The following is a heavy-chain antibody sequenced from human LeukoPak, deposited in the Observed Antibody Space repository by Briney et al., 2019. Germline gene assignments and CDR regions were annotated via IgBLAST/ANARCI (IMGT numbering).Heavy chain of an antibody. Sequence: SETLSLTCTVSGGSISSSSYYWGWIRQPPGKGLEWIGSIYYSGSTYYNPSLKSRVTISVDTSKNQFSLKLSSVTAADTAVYYCARGGRIHDTRLFDYWGQGTLVTVSS. V-gene: IGHV4-39*01. D-gene: IGHD2/OR15-2a*01. CDR1: GGSISSSSYY. CDR2: IYYSGST. CDR3: ARGGRIHDTRLFDY. J-gene: IGHJ4*02.